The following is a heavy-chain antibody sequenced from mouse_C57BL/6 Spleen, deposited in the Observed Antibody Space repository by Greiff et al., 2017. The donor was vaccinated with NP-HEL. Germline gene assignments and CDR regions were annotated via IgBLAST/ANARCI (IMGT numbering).Heavy chain of an antibody. Sequence: VQLQQPGAELVKPGASVKMSCKASGYTFTSYWITWVKQRPGQGLEWIGDIYPGSGSTNYNEKFKSKATLTVDTSSSTAYMQLSSLTSEDSAVYYCARHDGPYYYAMDYWGQGTSVTVSS. CDR3: ARHDGPYYYAMDY. CDR2: IYPGSGST. V-gene: IGHV1-55*01. CDR1: GYTFTSYW. J-gene: IGHJ4*01. D-gene: IGHD2-3*01.